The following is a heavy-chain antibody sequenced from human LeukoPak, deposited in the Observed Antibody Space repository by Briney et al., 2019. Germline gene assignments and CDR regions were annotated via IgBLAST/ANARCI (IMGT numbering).Heavy chain of an antibody. V-gene: IGHV1-69*13. J-gene: IGHJ6*03. CDR3: ASLQAAAGTETPTPYYYYYMDV. Sequence: SVKVSCKASGGTFSSYAISWVRQAPGQGLEWMGGIIPIFGTANYAQKFQGRVTITADESTSTAYMELSSLRSEDTAVYYCASLQAAAGTETPTPYYYYYMDVWGKGTTVTVSS. CDR1: GGTFSSYA. CDR2: IIPIFGTA. D-gene: IGHD6-13*01.